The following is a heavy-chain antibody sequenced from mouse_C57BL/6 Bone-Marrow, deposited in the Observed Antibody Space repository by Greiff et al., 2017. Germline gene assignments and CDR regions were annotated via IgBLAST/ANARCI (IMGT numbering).Heavy chain of an antibody. CDR3: ARRGYDYDGYCDV. J-gene: IGHJ1*03. D-gene: IGHD2-4*01. CDR2: IDPSDSYT. V-gene: IGHV1-69*01. CDR1: GYTFTSYW. Sequence: QVQLQQPGAELVMPGASVKLSCKASGYTFTSYWMHWVKQRPGQGLEWIGEIDPSDSYTNYNQKFKGKSTLTVDKSSSTAYMQLSSLTSEDSAVYYCARRGYDYDGYCDVWGTGTTVTVSS.